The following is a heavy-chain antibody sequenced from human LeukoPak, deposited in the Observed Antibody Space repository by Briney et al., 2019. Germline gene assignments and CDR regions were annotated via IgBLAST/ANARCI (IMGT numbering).Heavy chain of an antibody. D-gene: IGHD1-14*01. Sequence: GGALRLSCAASGFTFSSYSMNWVRQAPGKGLEWVSSISSSSSYIYYADSVKGRITISRDNAKNSLYLQMNSLRAEDTAVYYCARAITAAFDIWGQGTMVTVSS. CDR1: GFTFSSYS. J-gene: IGHJ3*02. CDR3: ARAITAAFDI. V-gene: IGHV3-21*01. CDR2: ISSSSSYI.